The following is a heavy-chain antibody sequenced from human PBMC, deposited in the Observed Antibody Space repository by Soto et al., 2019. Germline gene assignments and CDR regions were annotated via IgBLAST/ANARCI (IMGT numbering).Heavy chain of an antibody. V-gene: IGHV1-46*01. CDR3: ARDDAFDI. CDR2: INPSGGST. J-gene: IGHJ3*02. CDR1: GYNFTNYY. Sequence: QVQLVQSGAEVKKPGASVKVSCKASGYNFTNYYMHWVRLAPGQGLEWMGIINPSGGSTSYAQKFPGRVTMTRDTSTSTVYMELSSLRSEDAAVYYCARDDAFDIWGQGTMVTVSS.